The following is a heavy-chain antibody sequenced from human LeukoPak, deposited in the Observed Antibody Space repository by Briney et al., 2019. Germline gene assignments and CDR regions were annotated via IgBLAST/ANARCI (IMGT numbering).Heavy chain of an antibody. D-gene: IGHD1-26*01. J-gene: IGHJ4*02. CDR3: ARVGGSYWPSHY. V-gene: IGHV3-30-3*01. Sequence: SGGSLRLSCAASGFTFSSYAMSWVRQAPGKGLEWVAVISYDGSNKYYADSVKGRFTISRDNSKNTLYLQMNSLRAEDTAVYYCARVGGSYWPSHYWGQGTLVTVSS. CDR2: ISYDGSNK. CDR1: GFTFSSYA.